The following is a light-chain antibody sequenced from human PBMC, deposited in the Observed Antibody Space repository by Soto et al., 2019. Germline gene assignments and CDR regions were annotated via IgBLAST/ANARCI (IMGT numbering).Light chain of an antibody. J-gene: IGKJ1*01. CDR1: QSVSSN. CDR2: GAS. V-gene: IGKV3-15*01. CDR3: QQNNDWPWT. Sequence: EIVMTQSPGTLSVAPGETATLSCRAGQSVSSNLAWYQQRPGQAPRLLIYGASTRATGIPSRFSGSGSGTEFTLTISSLQSEDFAIYYCQQNNDWPWTSGQGTKVEIK.